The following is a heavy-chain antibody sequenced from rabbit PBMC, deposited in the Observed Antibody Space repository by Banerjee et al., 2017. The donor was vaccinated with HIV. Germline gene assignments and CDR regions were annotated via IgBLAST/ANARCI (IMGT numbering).Heavy chain of an antibody. Sequence: QEQLVESGGGLVQPEGSLTLTCNASGFDFSSNTMCWVRQAPGKRPEWIACINTSSGNTVYASWAKGRFTISKTSSTTVTPQMTSLTAADTATYFCARDLAGVTGWNFNLWGPGTLVTVS. V-gene: IGHV1S45*01. CDR3: ARDLAGVTGWNFNL. CDR1: GFDFSSNT. J-gene: IGHJ4*01. D-gene: IGHD4-1*01. CDR2: INTSSGNT.